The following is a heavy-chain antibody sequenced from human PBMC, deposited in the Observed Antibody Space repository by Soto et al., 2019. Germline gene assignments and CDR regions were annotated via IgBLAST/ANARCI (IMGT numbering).Heavy chain of an antibody. Sequence: SETLSLTCTVSGGSISSYYWSWIRQPPGKGLEWIGYIYYSGSTNYSPSLKSRVTISVDTSKNQFSLKLSSVTAADTAVYYCARGGKYYDSSGHHDYWGQGTLVTVSS. CDR1: GGSISSYY. V-gene: IGHV4-59*01. CDR3: ARGGKYYDSSGHHDY. CDR2: IYYSGST. J-gene: IGHJ4*02. D-gene: IGHD3-22*01.